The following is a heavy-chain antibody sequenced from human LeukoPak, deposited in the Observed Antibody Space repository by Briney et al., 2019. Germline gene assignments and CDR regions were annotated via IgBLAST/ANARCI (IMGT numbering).Heavy chain of an antibody. Sequence: PSETLSLTCTVSGASISSYYWSWIRQSPGKGLEWIGYIYYSGRTNYNPSLKSRVTISVDTSKNQFPLMLNSVTAADTAVYYCAGRGSGWFDYWGQGTLVTVSS. CDR1: GASISSYY. V-gene: IGHV4-59*01. D-gene: IGHD6-19*01. J-gene: IGHJ4*02. CDR2: IYYSGRT. CDR3: AGRGSGWFDY.